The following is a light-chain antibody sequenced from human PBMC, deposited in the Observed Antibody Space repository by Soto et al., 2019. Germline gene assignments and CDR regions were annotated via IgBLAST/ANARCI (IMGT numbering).Light chain of an antibody. CDR2: DAS. Sequence: DIQVTQSPSTLSASVGDRVTITCRASESIKGWLAWYQQKPGKAPKLLIYDASSLKGGVPSRFGGSGSGTEFTLTISSLQPDDFATYYCQQYNNHWTFGQGTNVDIK. CDR1: ESIKGW. V-gene: IGKV1-5*01. J-gene: IGKJ1*01. CDR3: QQYNNHWT.